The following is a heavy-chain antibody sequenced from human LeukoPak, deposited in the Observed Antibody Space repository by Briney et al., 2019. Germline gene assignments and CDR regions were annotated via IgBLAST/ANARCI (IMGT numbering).Heavy chain of an antibody. CDR3: AHSLDSTSWYGYYYYMDV. Sequence: SGPALVKPTQTLTLTCSFSGFSLTPPAVGVGWVRQPPGKALEWLGFIYWDDDKRYRPSLKSRLTITMDTSRSQVVLTLTTVDPVDTATYFCAHSLDSTSWYGYYYYMDVWGKGTTVTVSS. D-gene: IGHD2-2*01. J-gene: IGHJ6*03. V-gene: IGHV2-5*02. CDR1: GFSLTPPAVG. CDR2: IYWDDDK.